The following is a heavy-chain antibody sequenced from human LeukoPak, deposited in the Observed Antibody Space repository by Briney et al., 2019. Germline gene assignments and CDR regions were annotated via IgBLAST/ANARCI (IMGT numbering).Heavy chain of an antibody. CDR1: GFTFTSSA. CDR3: ARYYYGSGSLYYYGMDV. J-gene: IGHJ6*02. CDR2: IVVGSGNT. Sequence: SVKVSCKASGFTFTSSAMQWVRQARGQRLEWIGWIVVGSGNTNYAQKFQERVTITRDMSTTTAYMELRSLRSDDTAVYYCARYYYGSGSLYYYGMDVWGQGTTVTVSS. V-gene: IGHV1-58*02. D-gene: IGHD3-10*01.